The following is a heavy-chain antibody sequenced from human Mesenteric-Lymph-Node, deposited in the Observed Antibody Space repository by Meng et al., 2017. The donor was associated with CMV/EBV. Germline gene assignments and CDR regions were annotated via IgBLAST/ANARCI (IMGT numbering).Heavy chain of an antibody. CDR1: GFTFSSYW. J-gene: IGHJ4*02. V-gene: IGHV3-7*01. D-gene: IGHD3-3*01. CDR2: IKQDGSEK. CDR3: AKRSGSLFDY. Sequence: SGGASGFTFSSYWMSWVRQAPGKGLEWVANIKQDGSEKYYVDSVKGRFIISRDNAKNSLYLQMNSLRAEDTAVYYCAKRSGSLFDYWGRGTLVTVSS.